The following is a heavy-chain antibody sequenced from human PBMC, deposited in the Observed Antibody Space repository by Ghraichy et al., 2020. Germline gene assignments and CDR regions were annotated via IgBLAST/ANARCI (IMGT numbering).Heavy chain of an antibody. CDR3: ARVATVTTFSPTAIDY. Sequence: SETLSLTCAVYGGSFSGYYWSWIRQPPGKGLEWIGEINHSGSTNYNPSLKSRVTISVDTSKNQFSLKLSSVTAADTAVYYCARVATVTTFSPTAIDYWGQGTLVTVSS. CDR1: GGSFSGYY. CDR2: INHSGST. D-gene: IGHD4-17*01. J-gene: IGHJ4*02. V-gene: IGHV4-34*01.